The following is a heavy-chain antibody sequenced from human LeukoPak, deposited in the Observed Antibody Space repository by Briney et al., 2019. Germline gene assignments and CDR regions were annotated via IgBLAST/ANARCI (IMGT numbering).Heavy chain of an antibody. J-gene: IGHJ5*02. CDR3: TRVLAAAGRWFDP. D-gene: IGHD6-13*01. CDR1: GFTFSSYW. CDR2: ITSKAYGGTT. V-gene: IGHV3-49*04. Sequence: PGGSLRLSCAASGFTFSSYWMSWVRQAPGKGLEWVGFITSKAYGGTTEYAASVKDRFFISRDDSKSIAYLQMNSLKTEDTAVYYCTRVLAAAGRWFDPWGQGTLVTVSS.